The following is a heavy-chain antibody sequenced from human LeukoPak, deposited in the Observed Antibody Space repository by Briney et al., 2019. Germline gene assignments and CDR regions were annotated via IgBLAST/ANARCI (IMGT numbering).Heavy chain of an antibody. V-gene: IGHV3-64D*06. J-gene: IGHJ4*02. CDR3: VKDRGGYSYGFDY. CDR2: ISSNGGST. Sequence: TGGALILSCSASGFTFSSYAMHWVRQAPGKGLEYVSAISSNGGSTYYADSVKGRFTISRDNSKNTLYLQMSSLRAEDTAVYYCVKDRGGYSYGFDYWGQGTLVTVSS. CDR1: GFTFSSYA. D-gene: IGHD5-18*01.